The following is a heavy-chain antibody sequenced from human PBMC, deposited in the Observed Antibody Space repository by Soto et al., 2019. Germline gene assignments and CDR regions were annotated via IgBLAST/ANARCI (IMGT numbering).Heavy chain of an antibody. CDR1: GGSISSYY. J-gene: IGHJ5*02. CDR3: ARDQTTVTGWFDP. V-gene: IGHV4-59*01. CDR2: IYYSGST. Sequence: SETLSLTCTVSGGSISSYYWSWIRQPPGKGLEWIGYIYYSGSTNYNPSLKSRVTISVDTSKNQFSLKLSSVTAADTAVYYCARDQTTVTGWFDPWGQGTLVTVSS. D-gene: IGHD4-17*01.